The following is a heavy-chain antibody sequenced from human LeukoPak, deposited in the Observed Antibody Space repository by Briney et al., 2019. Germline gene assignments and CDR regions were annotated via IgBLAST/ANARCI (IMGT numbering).Heavy chain of an antibody. CDR1: GYTFTGYY. Sequence: ASVKVSCKASGYTFTGYYMHWVRQAPGQGLEWMGWINPNRVGTNFAQKFHGRVTMTSDTSISTAYMELSRLRSDDTAVCYCARPYSSGWTTGYWGQGTLVTVSS. D-gene: IGHD6-19*01. CDR2: INPNRVGT. V-gene: IGHV1-2*02. CDR3: ARPYSSGWTTGY. J-gene: IGHJ4*02.